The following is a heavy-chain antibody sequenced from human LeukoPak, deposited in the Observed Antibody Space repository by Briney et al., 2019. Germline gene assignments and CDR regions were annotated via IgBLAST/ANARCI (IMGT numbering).Heavy chain of an antibody. CDR1: GGSISNHY. CDR3: ARDWELLSGYYYALDV. V-gene: IGHV4-59*11. Sequence: SETLSLTCTVSGGSISNHYRSWIRQPPGKGLEWVGYVYYTGSTNYNPSLKSRVTISVDTSKNQFSLKLTSVTAADTAIYYCARDWELLSGYYYALDVWGQGTTVTVS. J-gene: IGHJ6*02. D-gene: IGHD1-26*01. CDR2: VYYTGST.